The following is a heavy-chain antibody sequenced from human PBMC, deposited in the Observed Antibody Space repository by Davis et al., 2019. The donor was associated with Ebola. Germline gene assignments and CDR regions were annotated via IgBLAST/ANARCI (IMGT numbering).Heavy chain of an antibody. CDR3: ARGYCSSTSCHLYFDY. D-gene: IGHD2-2*01. V-gene: IGHV4-34*01. CDR1: GGSFSGYY. J-gene: IGHJ4*02. CDR2: INHSGST. Sequence: SETLSLTCAVYGGSFSGYYWSWIRQPPGKGLEWIGEINHSGSTNYNPSLKSRVTISVDTSKNQFSLKLSSVTAADTAVYYCARGYCSSTSCHLYFDYWGQGTLVTVSS.